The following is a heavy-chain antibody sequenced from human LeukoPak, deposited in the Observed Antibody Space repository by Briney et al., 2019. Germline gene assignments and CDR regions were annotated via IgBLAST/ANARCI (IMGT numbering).Heavy chain of an antibody. CDR3: AKDSYGSVFDY. Sequence: GGSLRLSCAASGFTFDDYAMHWVRQAPGKGLEWVSAISGSGGSTYYADSVKGRFTISRDNSKNTLYLQMNSLRAEDTAVYYCAKDSYGSVFDYWGQGTLVTVSS. CDR2: ISGSGGST. CDR1: GFTFDDYA. V-gene: IGHV3-23*01. D-gene: IGHD5-18*01. J-gene: IGHJ4*02.